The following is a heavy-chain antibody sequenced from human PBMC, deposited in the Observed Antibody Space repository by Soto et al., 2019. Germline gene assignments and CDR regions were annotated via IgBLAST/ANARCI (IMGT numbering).Heavy chain of an antibody. CDR3: SRGRPPRY. V-gene: IGHV4-34*10. CDR2: IDHSGTT. J-gene: IGHJ4*02. CDR1: DGSFSGYY. Sequence: PSETLSLTCVVSDGSFSGYYWSWIRQPPGKGLEWIGDIDHSGTTHYNPSLESRLTISVDTSKNHFSLSLSSVTAADAGTYFCSRGRPPRYWGQGTLVTVSS.